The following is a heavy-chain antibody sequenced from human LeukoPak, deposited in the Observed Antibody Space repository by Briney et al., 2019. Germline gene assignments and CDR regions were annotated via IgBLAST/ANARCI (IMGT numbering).Heavy chain of an antibody. V-gene: IGHV5-51*01. Sequence: GESLKISCKGSGYSFTSYWIGWVRQMPGKGLEWMGSIYPGDSDTRDSPSFQGQFTISADKSISTAYLQWRSLKASDTAMYYCAKTGYSSGWYSTPLDYWGQGTLVTVSS. J-gene: IGHJ4*02. CDR3: AKTGYSSGWYSTPLDY. CDR1: GYSFTSYW. D-gene: IGHD6-19*01. CDR2: IYPGDSDT.